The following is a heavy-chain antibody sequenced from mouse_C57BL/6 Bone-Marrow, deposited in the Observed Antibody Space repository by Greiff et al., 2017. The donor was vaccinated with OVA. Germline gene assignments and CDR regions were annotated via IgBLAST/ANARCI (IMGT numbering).Heavy chain of an antibody. CDR1: GFTFSGYA. D-gene: IGHD2-1*01. V-gene: IGHV5-4*03. CDR3: ARYEASYGILFAY. J-gene: IGHJ3*01. CDR2: ISDGGSYT. Sequence: EVILVESGGGLVKPGGSLKLSCAASGFTFSGYAMPWVRQTPEKRLEWVATISDGGSYTYYPDNVKGRVTISRDNAKNNLYLQMSQLKSEDTAMYSCARYEASYGILFAYWGQGTRVTVSA.